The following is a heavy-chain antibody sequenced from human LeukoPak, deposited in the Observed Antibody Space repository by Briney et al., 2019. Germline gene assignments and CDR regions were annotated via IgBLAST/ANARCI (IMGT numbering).Heavy chain of an antibody. D-gene: IGHD6-13*01. V-gene: IGHV1-8*01. CDR2: MNPSSGNT. Sequence: EASVKVSCKASGYTFTSYDINWVRQATGQGLEWMGWMNPSSGNTGYAQKFQGRVTMTRNTSISTAYMELSSLRFEDTAVYYCARAVRIAAAGTLRYYFDYWGQGTLVTVSS. J-gene: IGHJ4*02. CDR1: GYTFTSYD. CDR3: ARAVRIAAAGTLRYYFDY.